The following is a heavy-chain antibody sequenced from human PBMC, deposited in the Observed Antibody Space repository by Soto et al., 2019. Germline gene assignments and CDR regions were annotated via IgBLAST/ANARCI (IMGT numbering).Heavy chain of an antibody. CDR1: GGSISSSSYY. J-gene: IGHJ6*02. CDR2: IYYSGST. V-gene: IGHV4-39*01. Sequence: PSETLSLTCTVSGGSISSSSYYWGWIRQPPGKGLEWIGSIYYSGSTYYNPSLKSRVTISVDTSKNQFSLKLSSVTAADTAMYYCARERGYCSITSCPLGGNKYYYYYGMDVWGQGTTVTVSS. D-gene: IGHD2-2*01. CDR3: ARERGYCSITSCPLGGNKYYYYYGMDV.